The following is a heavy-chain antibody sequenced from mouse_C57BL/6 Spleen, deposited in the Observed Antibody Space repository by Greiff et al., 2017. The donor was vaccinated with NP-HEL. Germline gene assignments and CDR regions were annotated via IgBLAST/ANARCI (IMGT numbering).Heavy chain of an antibody. D-gene: IGHD2-4*01. CDR3: ARGSYYDYDGYFDV. CDR2: IYPGDGDT. V-gene: IGHV1-80*01. Sequence: VQLQQSGAELVKPGASVKISCKASGYAFSSYWMNWVKQRPGKGLEWIGQIYPGDGDTNYNGKFKGKATLTADKSSSKAYMQLSSLTSEDSAVYFCARGSYYDYDGYFDVWSTGATVTVSS. J-gene: IGHJ1*03. CDR1: GYAFSSYW.